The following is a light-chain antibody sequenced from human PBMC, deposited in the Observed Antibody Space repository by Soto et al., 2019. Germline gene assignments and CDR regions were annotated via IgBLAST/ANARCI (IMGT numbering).Light chain of an antibody. V-gene: IGLV1-51*01. Sequence: QSVLTQPPSVSAAPGQKVTISCSGSSSNIGGSSVSWYQQLPGTAPKLLIYDDNKRPSGIPDRFPGSKSGTSATLGITGFQTGDEADYYCGSWDSSLSAYVFGTGTKVTVL. CDR1: SSNIGGSS. CDR2: DDN. CDR3: GSWDSSLSAYV. J-gene: IGLJ1*01.